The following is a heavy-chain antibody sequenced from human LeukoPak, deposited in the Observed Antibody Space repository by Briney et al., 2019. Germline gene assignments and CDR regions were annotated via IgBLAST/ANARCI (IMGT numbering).Heavy chain of an antibody. CDR2: ISAYNGNT. V-gene: IGHV1-18*01. Sequence: GASVKVSCKASGYTFTSYGISWVRQAPGQGLEWMGWISAYNGNTNYAQKLQGRVTITRDTSASTAYMELSSLRSEDTAVYYCARLCSSSWCFYYYGMDVWGQGTTVTVSS. D-gene: IGHD6-13*01. J-gene: IGHJ6*02. CDR3: ARLCSSSWCFYYYGMDV. CDR1: GYTFTSYG.